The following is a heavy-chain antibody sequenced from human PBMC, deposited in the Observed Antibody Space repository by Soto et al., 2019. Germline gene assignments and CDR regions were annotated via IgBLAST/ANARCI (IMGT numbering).Heavy chain of an antibody. CDR3: ARRYGSFFDI. V-gene: IGHV4-59*08. CDR2: IYYSGST. D-gene: IGHD3-10*01. Sequence: SETVSLTCTVSGGSISSYYWSWIRQPPGKGLEWTGYIYYSGSTNYNPSLKSRVTISVDTSKNQFSLKLSSVTAADTAVYYCARRYGSFFDIWGQGTMVTVSS. J-gene: IGHJ3*02. CDR1: GGSISSYY.